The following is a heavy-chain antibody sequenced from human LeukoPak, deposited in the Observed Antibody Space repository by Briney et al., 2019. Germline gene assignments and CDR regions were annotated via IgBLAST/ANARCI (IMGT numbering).Heavy chain of an antibody. D-gene: IGHD4-17*01. Sequence: PGGSLRLSCAASGFTFSSYSMNWVRQAPGKGLEWVAVISYDGSNKYYADSVKGRFTISRDNSKNTLYLQMNSLRAEDTAVYYCAKPKNGVYGDYIDYWGQGTLVTVSS. CDR1: GFTFSSYS. J-gene: IGHJ4*02. V-gene: IGHV3-30*18. CDR2: ISYDGSNK. CDR3: AKPKNGVYGDYIDY.